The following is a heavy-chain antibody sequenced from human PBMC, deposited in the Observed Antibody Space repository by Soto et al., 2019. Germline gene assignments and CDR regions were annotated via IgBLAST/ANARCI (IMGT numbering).Heavy chain of an antibody. CDR1: GFTFSSYA. D-gene: IGHD3-3*01. J-gene: IGHJ6*02. CDR2: ISYDGSNK. V-gene: IGHV3-30-3*01. CDR3: ARVVRFLEWLQPTIHYGMDV. Sequence: GGSLRLSCAASGFTFSSYAMHWVRQAPGKGLEWVAVISYDGSNKYYADSVKGRFTISRDNSKKTLYLQMNSLRAEDTAVYYCARVVRFLEWLQPTIHYGMDVWGQGTTVTVSS.